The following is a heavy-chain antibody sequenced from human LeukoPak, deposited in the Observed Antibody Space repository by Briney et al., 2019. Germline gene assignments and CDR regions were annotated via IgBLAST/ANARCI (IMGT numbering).Heavy chain of an antibody. CDR2: INQDGNVK. CDR3: ARDEN. V-gene: IGHV3-7*03. Sequence: GGSLRLSCAASGFTFTKYWMSWIRQAPGKGLEWVANINQDGNVKYYVDSVRGRLTISRDSAKNSLYLQMNSLRAEDTAVYYCARDENWGQGTLVTVSS. CDR1: GFTFTKYW. J-gene: IGHJ4*02.